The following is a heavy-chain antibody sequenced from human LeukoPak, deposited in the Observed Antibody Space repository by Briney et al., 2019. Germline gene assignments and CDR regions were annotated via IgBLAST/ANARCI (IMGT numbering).Heavy chain of an antibody. Sequence: ASVKVSCKASGYTFTGYYMHWVRPAPGQGLEWMGWINPNSGGTNYAQKFQGRVTMTRDTSISTAYMELSRLRSDDTAVYYCARSITIFGVVIIGYDYWGQGTLVTVSS. V-gene: IGHV1-2*02. J-gene: IGHJ4*02. CDR1: GYTFTGYY. CDR3: ARSITIFGVVIIGYDY. D-gene: IGHD3-3*01. CDR2: INPNSGGT.